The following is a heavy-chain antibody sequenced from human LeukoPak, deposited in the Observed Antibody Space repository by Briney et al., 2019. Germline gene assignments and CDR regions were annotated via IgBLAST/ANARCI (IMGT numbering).Heavy chain of an antibody. CDR1: GFTFDDYA. V-gene: IGHV3-9*01. CDR3: AKAPTGIAAAGTPVVAFDI. Sequence: GGFLRLSCAASGFTFDDYAMHWVRQAPGKGLEWVSGISWNSGSIGYADSVKGRFTISRDNAKNSLYLQMNSLRAEDTASYYCAKAPTGIAAAGTPVVAFDIWGQGTMVTVSS. J-gene: IGHJ3*02. CDR2: ISWNSGSI. D-gene: IGHD6-13*01.